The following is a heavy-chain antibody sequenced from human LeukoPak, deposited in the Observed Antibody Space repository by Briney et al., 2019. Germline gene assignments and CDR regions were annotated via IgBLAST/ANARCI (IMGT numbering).Heavy chain of an antibody. CDR1: GGSLSGYY. D-gene: IGHD6-19*01. Sequence: PSETLSLTCAVYGGSLSGYYWSWIRQPPGKGRVWIGEINHSGSTKYNSSLKSRVTILVDTFKNQFSLKLSSVTAADTAVYYCARISRYSSGWFHWYFDLWGRGTLVTVSS. CDR3: ARISRYSSGWFHWYFDL. J-gene: IGHJ2*01. V-gene: IGHV4-34*01. CDR2: INHSGST.